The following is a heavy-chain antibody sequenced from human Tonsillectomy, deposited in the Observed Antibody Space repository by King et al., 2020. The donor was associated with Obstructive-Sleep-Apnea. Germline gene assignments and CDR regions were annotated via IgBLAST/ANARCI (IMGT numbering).Heavy chain of an antibody. CDR3: AKEGLEGGIDY. D-gene: IGHD3/OR15-3a*01. J-gene: IGHJ4*02. V-gene: IGHV3-30*18. CDR1: GFTFSSYG. CDR2: ISYDGSNK. Sequence: VQLVESGGGVVQPGRSLRLSCAASGFTFSSYGMHWVRQAPGKGLEWVAVISYDGSNKYYADSVKGRFTISRDNSKNTLYLQMNSLRAEDTAVYYCAKEGLEGGIDYWGQGTLVTVSS.